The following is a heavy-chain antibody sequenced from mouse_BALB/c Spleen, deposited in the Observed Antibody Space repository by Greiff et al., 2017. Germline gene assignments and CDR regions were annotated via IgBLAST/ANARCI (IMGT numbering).Heavy chain of an antibody. Sequence: DLVKPGASVKLSCKASGYTFTSYWINWIKQRPGQGLEWIGRIAPGSGSTYYNEMFKGKATLTVDTSSSTAYIQLSSLSSEDSAVYFCARELGPFDDWGQGTTLTVSS. V-gene: IGHV1S41*01. CDR3: ARELGPFDD. D-gene: IGHD4-1*01. CDR2: IAPGSGST. J-gene: IGHJ2*01. CDR1: GYTFTSYW.